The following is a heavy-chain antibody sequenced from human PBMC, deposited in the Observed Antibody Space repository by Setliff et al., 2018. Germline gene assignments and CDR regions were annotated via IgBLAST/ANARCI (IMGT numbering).Heavy chain of an antibody. D-gene: IGHD6-6*01. V-gene: IGHV4-39*07. J-gene: IGHJ6*02. CDR1: GGSISSSIYY. CDR2: IYYSGST. Sequence: SETLSLTCTVSGGSISSSIYYWGWIRQPPGKGLEWIGSIYYSGSTYYNPSLKSRVTISVDTSKNQFSLKLSSVTAADTAVYYCARVSQLVVLSLYYYYGMDVWGQGTTGTVS. CDR3: ARVSQLVVLSLYYYYGMDV.